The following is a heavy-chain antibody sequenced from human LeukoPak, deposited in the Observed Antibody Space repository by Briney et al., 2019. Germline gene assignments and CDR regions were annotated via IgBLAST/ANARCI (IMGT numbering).Heavy chain of an antibody. D-gene: IGHD6-13*01. CDR3: ARDKTRSIAAAGYNWFDP. Sequence: SETLSLTCTVSGGSISSYYWSWIRQPAGKRLEWIGRIYTSGSTNYDPSLKSRVTMLVDTSKNQFSLKLSSVTAADTAVYYCARDKTRSIAAAGYNWFDPWGQGTLVTVSS. V-gene: IGHV4-4*07. CDR1: GGSISSYY. J-gene: IGHJ5*02. CDR2: IYTSGST.